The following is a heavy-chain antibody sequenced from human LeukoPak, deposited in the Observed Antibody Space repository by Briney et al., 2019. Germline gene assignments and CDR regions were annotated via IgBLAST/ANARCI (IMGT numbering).Heavy chain of an antibody. CDR2: VYYSGRT. J-gene: IGHJ4*02. CDR3: ARGRGITMIVVVIAYFDY. V-gene: IGHV4-39*01. CDR1: GGPISGSSNY. D-gene: IGHD3-22*01. Sequence: SETLSLTCNVSGGPISGSSNYWGWIRQPPGKGLEWIGSVYYSGRTYYNPSLKSRVIISVNTSKNQFSLKLSSVTAADTAVYYCARGRGITMIVVVIAYFDYWGQGTLVTVSS.